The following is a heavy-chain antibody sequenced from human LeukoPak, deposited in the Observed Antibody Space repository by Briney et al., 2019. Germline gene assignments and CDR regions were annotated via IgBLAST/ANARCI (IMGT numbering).Heavy chain of an antibody. CDR2: SRNKANSYTT. CDR3: ARAYSSGWYSPGY. CDR1: GFTFSDHY. V-gene: IGHV3-72*01. D-gene: IGHD6-19*01. Sequence: GGSLRLSCAASGFTFSDHYMDWVRQAPGKGLEWVGRSRNKANSYTTDYAASEKGRFTISRDDSKNSLYLQMNSLKIEDTAVYYCARAYSSGWYSPGYWGQGTLVTVSS. J-gene: IGHJ4*02.